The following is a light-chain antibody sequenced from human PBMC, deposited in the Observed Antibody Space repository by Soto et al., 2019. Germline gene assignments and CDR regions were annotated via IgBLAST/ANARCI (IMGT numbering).Light chain of an antibody. J-gene: IGKJ1*01. CDR2: DAS. CDR1: QSVSSN. CDR3: QQYNKWPLT. V-gene: IGKV3-11*01. Sequence: EIVFTQSPCTLSVSPGERATLYCRASQSVSSNHLAWYQQKPGQAPRLLIYDASNRATGIPARFSGSGSGTDFTLTISSLEPEDFAVYYCQQYNKWPLTFGQGTKADIK.